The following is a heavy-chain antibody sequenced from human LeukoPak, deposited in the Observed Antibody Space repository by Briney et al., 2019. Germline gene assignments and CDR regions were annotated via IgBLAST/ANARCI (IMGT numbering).Heavy chain of an antibody. V-gene: IGHV3-30*03. CDR1: GFTFSSYG. J-gene: IGHJ4*02. D-gene: IGHD1-26*01. Sequence: PGRSLRLSCAASGFTFSSYGMHWVRQAPGKGLEWVAVISYDGSNKYYADSVKGRFTISRDNSKNTLYLQMGSLRAEDMAVYYCARSRSWWELRLDYWGQGTLVTVSS. CDR2: ISYDGSNK. CDR3: ARSRSWWELRLDY.